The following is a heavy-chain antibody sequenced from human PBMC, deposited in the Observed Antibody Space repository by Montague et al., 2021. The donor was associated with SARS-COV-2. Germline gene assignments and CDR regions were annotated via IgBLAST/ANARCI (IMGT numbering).Heavy chain of an antibody. J-gene: IGHJ3*01. CDR2: ITHSGGI. CDR3: ARGQVMAFAVLIVFPGAGALDS. D-gene: IGHD3-3*01. Sequence: SETLSLTCAVYGGSFNDYYWTWVRQPPGKGLEWIGEITHSGGIKYNPSLHNRVSMSVDKSKNQFSLKLTSVTVADAATYYCARGQVMAFAVLIVFPGAGALDSWGRGTTVTVSS. CDR1: GGSFNDYY. V-gene: IGHV4-34*01.